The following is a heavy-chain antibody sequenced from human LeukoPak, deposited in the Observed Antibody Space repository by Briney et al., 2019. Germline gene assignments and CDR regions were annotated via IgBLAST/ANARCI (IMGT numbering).Heavy chain of an antibody. CDR2: INHSGST. CDR1: GGSFSGYY. V-gene: IGHV4-34*01. Sequence: SETLSLTCAVYGGSFSGYYWSWIRQPPGKGLEWIGEINHSGSTNYNPSLKSRVTISVDTSKNQFSLKLSSVTAADTAVYYCARVRKENYDSSGYYQDYWGQGTLVTVSS. D-gene: IGHD3-22*01. J-gene: IGHJ4*02. CDR3: ARVRKENYDSSGYYQDY.